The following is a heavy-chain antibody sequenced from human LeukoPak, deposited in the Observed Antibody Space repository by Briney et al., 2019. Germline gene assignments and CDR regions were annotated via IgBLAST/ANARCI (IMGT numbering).Heavy chain of an antibody. V-gene: IGHV1-18*01. CDR3: ARSPKELWFGELHDY. Sequence: ASVKVSCKASGYTFTSYGISWVRQAPGQGLEWMGWISAYNGNTSYAQKLQGRVTMTTDTSTSTAYMELRSLRSDDTAVYYCARSPKELWFGELHDYWGQGTLVTVSS. CDR1: GYTFTSYG. D-gene: IGHD3-10*01. CDR2: ISAYNGNT. J-gene: IGHJ4*02.